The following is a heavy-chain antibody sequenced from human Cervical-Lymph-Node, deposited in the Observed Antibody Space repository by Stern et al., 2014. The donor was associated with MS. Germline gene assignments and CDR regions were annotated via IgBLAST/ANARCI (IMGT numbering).Heavy chain of an antibody. CDR1: GFTFTSSA. V-gene: IGHV1-58*01. D-gene: IGHD3-22*01. J-gene: IGHJ3*02. Sequence: QLLESGPEVKKPGTSVKVSCKASGFTFTSSAVQWVRQARGQRLEWIGWIAVGSGNTNNAQKFQERVTITRDMSTSTAYMELSSLRSEDTAVYYCAAIRDYYDSSGYDAFDIWGQGTMVTVSS. CDR2: IAVGSGNT. CDR3: AAIRDYYDSSGYDAFDI.